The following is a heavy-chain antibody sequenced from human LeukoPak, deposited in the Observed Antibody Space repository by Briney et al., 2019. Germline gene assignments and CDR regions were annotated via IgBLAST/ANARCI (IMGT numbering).Heavy chain of an antibody. CDR1: AASISNYY. D-gene: IGHD3-22*01. J-gene: IGHJ4*02. V-gene: IGHV4-4*09. CDR2: ISTSGST. Sequence: PSETLSLTCAVSAASISNYYWSWIRQAPGKGLEWIGYISTSGSTNYNPSLKSRVSISLDTSKNRFSLNLNFVTAADTAVYYCASPRSGYRYTFDYWGQGTLVTVSS. CDR3: ASPRSGYRYTFDY.